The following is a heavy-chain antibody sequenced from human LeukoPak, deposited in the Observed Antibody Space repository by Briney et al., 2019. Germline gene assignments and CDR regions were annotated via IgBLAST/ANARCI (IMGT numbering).Heavy chain of an antibody. D-gene: IGHD4-17*01. CDR2: ISYDGSNK. J-gene: IGHJ4*02. CDR1: GFTFSSYG. Sequence: GGSLRLSCAASGFTFSSYGMHWVRQAPAKGLEWVAIISYDGSNKYYADSVKGRFTISRDNSKNTLYLQMNSLRAEDTSVYYCAKSTTVTQRGYFDYWGQGTLVTVSS. V-gene: IGHV3-30*18. CDR3: AKSTTVTQRGYFDY.